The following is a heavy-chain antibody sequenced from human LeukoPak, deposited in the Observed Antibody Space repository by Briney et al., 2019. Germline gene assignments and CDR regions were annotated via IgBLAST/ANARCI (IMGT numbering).Heavy chain of an antibody. CDR1: GFTFSSYE. D-gene: IGHD3-10*02. V-gene: IGHV3-48*03. Sequence: GGSLRLSCAASGFTFSSYEMNWVRQAPGKGLEWVSYISSSGSTIYYADSVKGRFTISRDNAKNSLYLQMNSLRAEGTAVYYCAELGITMIGGVWGKGTTVTIST. CDR3: AELGITMIGGV. CDR2: ISSSGSTI. J-gene: IGHJ6*04.